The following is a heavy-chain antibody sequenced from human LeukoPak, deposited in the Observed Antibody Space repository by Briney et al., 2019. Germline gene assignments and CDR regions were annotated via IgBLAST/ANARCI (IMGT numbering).Heavy chain of an antibody. CDR1: GYSFITYW. Sequence: RGESLKISCKASGYSFITYWIGWVRQMPGKGLEWVGIIYPGDSDTRNSPSFQGQVTISADRSISTAYLEWSSLKASDTSMYYCARISRSGYNPPYYFDYWGQGTLVTVSS. D-gene: IGHD3-22*01. J-gene: IGHJ4*02. V-gene: IGHV5-51*01. CDR2: IYPGDSDT. CDR3: ARISRSGYNPPYYFDY.